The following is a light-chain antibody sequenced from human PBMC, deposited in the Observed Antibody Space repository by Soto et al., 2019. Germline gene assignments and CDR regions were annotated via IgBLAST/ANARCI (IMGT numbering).Light chain of an antibody. Sequence: DIQMTQSPSTLSVSVGDRVTITCRASQSIGRWLAWYQQKPGKAPKFLIYDASTLESGVPSRFSGSGSGTEFTLSISSLQPDDFATYYCQQYNSYSTFGQGT. V-gene: IGKV1-5*01. CDR3: QQYNSYST. CDR1: QSIGRW. J-gene: IGKJ1*01. CDR2: DAS.